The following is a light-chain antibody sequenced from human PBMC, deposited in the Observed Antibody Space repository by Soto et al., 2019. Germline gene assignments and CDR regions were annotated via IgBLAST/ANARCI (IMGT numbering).Light chain of an antibody. V-gene: IGKV1-39*01. Sequence: DIHMSQSPSSLSASVGDRFTVSCRASEIISTYLNWYQQRAGLAPRLLIYAASSLQSGVPPRFSGSGSGTDFTLTISMLQPEDFATYCCQQSYCAPRTFGQGTKVDIK. CDR1: EIISTY. CDR3: QQSYCAPRT. J-gene: IGKJ1*01. CDR2: AAS.